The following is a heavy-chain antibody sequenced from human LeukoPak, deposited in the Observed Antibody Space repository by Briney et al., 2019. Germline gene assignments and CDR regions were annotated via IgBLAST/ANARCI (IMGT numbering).Heavy chain of an antibody. CDR1: GFTFSNSD. CDR3: AKDVRLLQYAFDV. V-gene: IGHV3-30*02. CDR2: IRYDGSIK. Sequence: GGSLRLSCAASGFTFSNSDVHWVRQAPGKGLEWVAFIRYDGSIKYYADSVKGRFTISRDNSKNTLYLQMNSLRAEDTAVYYCAKDVRLLQYAFDVWGQGTMVTLSS. D-gene: IGHD2-21*01. J-gene: IGHJ3*01.